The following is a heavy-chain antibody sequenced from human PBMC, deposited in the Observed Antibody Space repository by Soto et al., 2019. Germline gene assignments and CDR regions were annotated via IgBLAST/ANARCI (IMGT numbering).Heavy chain of an antibody. D-gene: IGHD3-10*02. CDR3: TIVRVADSALDP. V-gene: IGHV1-46*01. J-gene: IGHJ5*02. CDR2: INPSGGST. CDR1: GCRFSGSY. Sequence: GASVRVSFRGAGCRFSGSYMQWVLPAPGQGREWMGRINPSGGSTSYAQKFQGRFTMSRDHSKNTLFLHMSNLRAEDTAMHSCTIVRVADSALDPWRQRSLDTVTS.